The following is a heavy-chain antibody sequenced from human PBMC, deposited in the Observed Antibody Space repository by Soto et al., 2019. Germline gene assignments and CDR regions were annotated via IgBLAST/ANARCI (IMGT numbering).Heavy chain of an antibody. CDR3: ARTMTDYYGMDV. V-gene: IGHV1-3*01. CDR1: GYTFTSYA. CDR2: INAGNGNT. Sequence: ASVKVSCKASGYTFTSYAIHWVRQAPGQGLECMGWINAGNGNTKYSQKFQGRVTITRDTSASTAYMELSSLRSEDTAVYYCARTMTDYYGMDVWGQGTTVTVSS. D-gene: IGHD3-22*01. J-gene: IGHJ6*02.